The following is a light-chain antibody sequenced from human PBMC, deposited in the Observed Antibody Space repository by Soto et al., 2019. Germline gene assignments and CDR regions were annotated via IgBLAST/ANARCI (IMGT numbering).Light chain of an antibody. Sequence: QSALTQPASVSGSPGQSITISCTGTSSDVGSYDLVSWYQQHPGKAPKLIIYEGSKRPSGVYSRLSGAKSGNTASLTISGLQAEDEADYYCCSYAGRSSWVFGGGTKLTVL. J-gene: IGLJ3*02. CDR2: EGS. CDR3: CSYAGRSSWV. CDR1: SSDVGSYDL. V-gene: IGLV2-23*01.